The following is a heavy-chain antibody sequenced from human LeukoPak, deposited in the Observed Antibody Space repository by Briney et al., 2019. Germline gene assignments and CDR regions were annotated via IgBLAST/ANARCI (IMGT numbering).Heavy chain of an antibody. V-gene: IGHV3-48*01. CDR1: GFTFSSYT. CDR2: IGTSSTTI. J-gene: IGHJ3*02. Sequence: GGSLRLSCAASGFTFSSYTMNWVRQPPGKGLEWVSNIGTSSTTIYYADSVKGRFTISRDNSKNTLYLQMNSLRAEDTAVYYCARGPYYYGSGSEDAFDIWGQGTMVTVSS. CDR3: ARGPYYYGSGSEDAFDI. D-gene: IGHD3-10*01.